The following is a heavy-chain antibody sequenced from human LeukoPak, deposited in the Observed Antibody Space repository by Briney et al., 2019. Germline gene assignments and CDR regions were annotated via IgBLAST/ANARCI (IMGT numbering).Heavy chain of an antibody. J-gene: IGHJ6*02. CDR3: ARYLSTISYGMDV. CDR1: GFTFSSYW. V-gene: IGHV3-7*01. Sequence: GGSLRLSCAASGFTFSSYWMSWVRQAPGKGLEWVANIKQDGSEKYYVDSVKGRFTISRDNAKNSLYLQMNSLRAEDTAVYYCARYLSTISYGMDVWGQGTTVTVSS. D-gene: IGHD3-9*01. CDR2: IKQDGSEK.